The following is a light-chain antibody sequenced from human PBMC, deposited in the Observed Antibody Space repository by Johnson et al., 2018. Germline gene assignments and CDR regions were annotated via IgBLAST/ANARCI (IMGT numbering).Light chain of an antibody. J-gene: IGLJ1*01. V-gene: IGLV1-51*02. CDR3: GTWDSSLSAGNV. CDR1: SSNIGNNY. CDR2: ENN. Sequence: QSVLTQPPSVSAAPGQKVTISCSGSSSNIGNNYVSWYQQLPGTAPKLLIYENNKPPSGIPDRFSGSKSGTSATLAITELQPGDEADYYCGTWDSSLSAGNVFGTGTKVTVL.